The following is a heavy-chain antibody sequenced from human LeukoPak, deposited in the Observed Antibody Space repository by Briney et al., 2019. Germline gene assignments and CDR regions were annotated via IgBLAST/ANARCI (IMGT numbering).Heavy chain of an antibody. Sequence: PGGSLRLSCAASGFTFSSYSMNWVRQAPGKGLEWVSSISSSSSYIYYADSVKGRFTISRDNAKNSLYLQMNSLRAEDMAVYYCARFSSGWPSFDYWGQGTLVTVSS. J-gene: IGHJ4*02. CDR1: GFTFSSYS. V-gene: IGHV3-21*01. CDR3: ARFSSGWPSFDY. CDR2: ISSSSSYI. D-gene: IGHD6-19*01.